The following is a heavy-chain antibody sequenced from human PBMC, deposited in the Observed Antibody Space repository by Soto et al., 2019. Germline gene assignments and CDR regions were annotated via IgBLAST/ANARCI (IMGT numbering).Heavy chain of an antibody. Sequence: GGSLRLSCAASGFTFSSYGMHWVRPAPGKGLEWVAVIWYDGSNKYYADSVKGRFTISRDNSKNTLYLQMNSLRAEDTAVYYCARDKYSSSHRWFDPWGQGTLVTVSS. CDR2: IWYDGSNK. V-gene: IGHV3-33*08. CDR1: GFTFSSYG. J-gene: IGHJ5*02. D-gene: IGHD6-13*01. CDR3: ARDKYSSSHRWFDP.